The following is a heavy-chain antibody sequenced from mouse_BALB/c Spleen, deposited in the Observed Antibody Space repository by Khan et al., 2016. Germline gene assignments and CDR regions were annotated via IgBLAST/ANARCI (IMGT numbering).Heavy chain of an antibody. V-gene: IGHV3-2*02. CDR2: ISYSGST. Sequence: EVQLQESGPGLVKPSQSLSLTCTVTGYSFTSDYAWYWILQFPGNILEWMCYISYSGSTSYTPSFKSRISITLDTSKNPFILQLHTVTPKNAATSSYARAYYGSSYFDYWGQGTPLTVSS. CDR1: GYSFTSDYA. J-gene: IGHJ2*01. CDR3: ARAYYGSSYFDY. D-gene: IGHD1-1*01.